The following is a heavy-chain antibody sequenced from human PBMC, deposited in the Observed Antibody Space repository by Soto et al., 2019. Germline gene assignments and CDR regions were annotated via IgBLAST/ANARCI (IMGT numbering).Heavy chain of an antibody. Sequence: PSETLSLTCTVSGGSISSYYWSWIRQPPGKGLEWIGYIYYSGSTNYNPSLKSRVTISVDTSKNQFSLKLSSVTAADTAVYYCARGAPCSSTSCYEVDWFDPWGQGTLVTVSS. CDR3: ARGAPCSSTSCYEVDWFDP. CDR1: GGSISSYY. J-gene: IGHJ5*02. V-gene: IGHV4-59*01. D-gene: IGHD2-2*01. CDR2: IYYSGST.